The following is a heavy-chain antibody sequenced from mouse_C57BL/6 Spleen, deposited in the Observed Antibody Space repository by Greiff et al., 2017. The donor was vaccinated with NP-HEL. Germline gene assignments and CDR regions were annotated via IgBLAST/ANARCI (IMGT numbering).Heavy chain of an antibody. Sequence: QVQLKQSGAELVKPGASVKISCKASGYAFSSYWMNWVKQRPGKGLEWIGQIYPGDGDTNYNGKLKGKATLTADKSSSTAYMQLSSLTSEDSAVYFCARNPYGTLDYWGQGTTLTVSS. J-gene: IGHJ2*01. CDR1: GYAFSSYW. D-gene: IGHD1-1*01. CDR3: ARNPYGTLDY. CDR2: IYPGDGDT. V-gene: IGHV1-80*01.